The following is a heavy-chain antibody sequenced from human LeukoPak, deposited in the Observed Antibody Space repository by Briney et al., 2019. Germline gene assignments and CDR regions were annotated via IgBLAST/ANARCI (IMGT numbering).Heavy chain of an antibody. J-gene: IGHJ5*02. CDR1: GGSFSGYY. Sequence: PSETLSLTCAVYGGSFSGYYWSWIRQPPGKGLEWIGEINHSGSTNYNPSLKSRVTISVDTSKNQFSLKLSSVTAADTAVYYCARGLGYDFWSGYYPRGWFDPWGQGTLVTVSS. V-gene: IGHV4-34*01. CDR3: ARGLGYDFWSGYYPRGWFDP. CDR2: INHSGST. D-gene: IGHD3-3*01.